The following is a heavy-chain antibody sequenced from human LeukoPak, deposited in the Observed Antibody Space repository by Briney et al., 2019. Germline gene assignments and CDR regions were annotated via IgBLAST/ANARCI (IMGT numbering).Heavy chain of an antibody. CDR3: TTLGYHLDS. Sequence: PGGSLRLSCAASGFDFGAYEMNWVRQAPGKGLEWVAYFAGSDTTTYYAVSVKGRFIISRDNARNSLYLQMNSLRAEDTALYYCTTLGYHLDSWGQGTLVTVSS. V-gene: IGHV3-48*03. D-gene: IGHD3-22*01. J-gene: IGHJ4*02. CDR1: GFDFGAYE. CDR2: FAGSDTTT.